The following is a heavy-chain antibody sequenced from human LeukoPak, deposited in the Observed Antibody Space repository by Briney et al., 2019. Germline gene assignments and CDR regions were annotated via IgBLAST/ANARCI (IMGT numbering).Heavy chain of an antibody. Sequence: ASVKVSCKASGYTFTGYYMHWVRQAPGQGLEWMGRINPNSGGTNYAQKFQGRVTMTRDTSISIAYMELSRLRSDDTAVYYCAREETYSSSWYGIDYWGQGTLVTVSS. V-gene: IGHV1-2*06. CDR1: GYTFTGYY. CDR2: INPNSGGT. CDR3: AREETYSSSWYGIDY. D-gene: IGHD6-13*01. J-gene: IGHJ4*02.